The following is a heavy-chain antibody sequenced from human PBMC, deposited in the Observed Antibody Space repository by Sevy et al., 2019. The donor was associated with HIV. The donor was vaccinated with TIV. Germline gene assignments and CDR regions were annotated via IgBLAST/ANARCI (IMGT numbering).Heavy chain of an antibody. Sequence: ASVKVSCKASGGTFSSYAISWVRQAPGQGLEWMGGIIPIFRTANYAQNFQGRVTVTADESTSTAYMELSSLRSEDTALYYGARAAIDGYTYFFDYWGQGTLVTVSS. D-gene: IGHD5-12*01. V-gene: IGHV1-69*13. CDR3: ARAAIDGYTYFFDY. J-gene: IGHJ4*02. CDR2: IIPIFRTA. CDR1: GGTFSSYA.